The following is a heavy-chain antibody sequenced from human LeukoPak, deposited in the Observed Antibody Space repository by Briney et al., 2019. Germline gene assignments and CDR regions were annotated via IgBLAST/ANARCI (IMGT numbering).Heavy chain of an antibody. D-gene: IGHD3-22*01. CDR1: GYTFTSYG. CDR3: AREDYYDSSGYYWVWFDP. V-gene: IGHV1-69*05. Sequence: GASVKVSCKASGYTFTSYGISWVRQAPGQGLEWMGGIIPIFGTANYAQKFQGRVTITTDESTSTAYMELSSLRSEDTAVYYCAREDYYDSSGYYWVWFDPWGQGTLVTVSS. J-gene: IGHJ5*02. CDR2: IIPIFGTA.